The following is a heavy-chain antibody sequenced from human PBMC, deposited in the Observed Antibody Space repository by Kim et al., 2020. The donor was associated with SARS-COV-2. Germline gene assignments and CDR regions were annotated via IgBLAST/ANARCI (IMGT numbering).Heavy chain of an antibody. CDR1: GYTFTSYA. J-gene: IGHJ5*02. V-gene: IGHV1-3*01. Sequence: ASVKVSCKASGYTFTSYAMHWVRQAPGQRLEWMGWINAGNGNTKYSQKFQGRVTITRDTSASTAYMELSSLRSEDTAVYYCARDGRGDFWSRNWFDPWGQGTLVTVSS. D-gene: IGHD3-3*01. CDR2: INAGNGNT. CDR3: ARDGRGDFWSRNWFDP.